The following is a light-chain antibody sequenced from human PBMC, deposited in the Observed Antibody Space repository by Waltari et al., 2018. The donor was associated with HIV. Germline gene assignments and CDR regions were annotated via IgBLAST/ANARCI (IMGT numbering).Light chain of an antibody. CDR1: SSNIGSNT. V-gene: IGLV1-44*01. Sequence: QSVLTQPPSASGNPGQRVTISCSGSSSNIGSNTVTWYQQLPGTAPKLLIYSSNQLPSGVPARVSGSQSGTSASLAIRGLQYEDEADYYCAAWDDSRNGVVFGGGTKLTVL. J-gene: IGLJ2*01. CDR3: AAWDDSRNGVV. CDR2: SSN.